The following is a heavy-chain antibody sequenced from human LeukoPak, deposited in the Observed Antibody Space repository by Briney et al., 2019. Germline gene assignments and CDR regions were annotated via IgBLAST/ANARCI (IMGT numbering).Heavy chain of an antibody. CDR2: IYHSGST. D-gene: IGHD3-22*01. CDR1: GYSISSGYY. Sequence: SETLSLTCTVSGYSISSGYYWGWIRQPPGKGLEWIGSIYHSGSTYYNPSLKSRVTISVDTSKNQFSLKLSSVTAADTAVYYCARVGKRYYYDSSGQGYWGQGTLVTVSS. J-gene: IGHJ4*02. CDR3: ARVGKRYYYDSSGQGY. V-gene: IGHV4-38-2*02.